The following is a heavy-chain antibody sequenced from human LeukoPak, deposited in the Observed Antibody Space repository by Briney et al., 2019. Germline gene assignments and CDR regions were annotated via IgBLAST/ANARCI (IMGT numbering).Heavy chain of an antibody. D-gene: IGHD3-22*01. Sequence: ASVKVSCKASGYTSTSYGISWVRQAPGQGLEWMGWISAYNGNTNYAQKLQGRVTMTTDTSTSTAYMELRSLRSDDTAVYYCAKVSDYYDSSGYNYWGQGTLVTVSS. CDR2: ISAYNGNT. J-gene: IGHJ4*02. CDR3: AKVSDYYDSSGYNY. V-gene: IGHV1-18*01. CDR1: GYTSTSYG.